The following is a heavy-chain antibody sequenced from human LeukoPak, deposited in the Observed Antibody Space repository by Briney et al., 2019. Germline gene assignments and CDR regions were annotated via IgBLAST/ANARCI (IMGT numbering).Heavy chain of an antibody. Sequence: GASVKVSCKASGYTFTGYYMHWVRQAPGQGLEWMGWINTNTGNPTYAQGFTGRFVFSLDTSVSTAYLQISSLKAEDTAVYYCARDPGERGYSYGYYFDYWGQGTLVTVSS. D-gene: IGHD5-18*01. CDR2: INTNTGNP. CDR3: ARDPGERGYSYGYYFDY. J-gene: IGHJ4*02. CDR1: GYTFTGYY. V-gene: IGHV7-4-1*02.